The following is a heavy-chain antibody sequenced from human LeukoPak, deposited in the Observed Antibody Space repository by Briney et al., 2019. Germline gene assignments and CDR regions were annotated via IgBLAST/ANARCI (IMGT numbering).Heavy chain of an antibody. Sequence: ASVKVSCKVSGYTLTELSMHWVRQAPGKGLEWMGGFDPEDGETIYAQKFQGRVTMTEDTSTDTAYMELSRLRSDDTAVYYCAREPGIAAAGTHWAFDYWGQGTLVTVSS. D-gene: IGHD6-13*01. CDR2: FDPEDGET. CDR1: GYTLTELS. CDR3: AREPGIAAAGTHWAFDY. V-gene: IGHV1-24*01. J-gene: IGHJ4*02.